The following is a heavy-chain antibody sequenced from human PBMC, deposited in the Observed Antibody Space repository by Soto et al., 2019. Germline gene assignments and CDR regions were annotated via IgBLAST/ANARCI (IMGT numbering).Heavy chain of an antibody. D-gene: IGHD6-13*01. CDR2: ISGSGGST. V-gene: IGHV3-23*01. J-gene: IGHJ4*02. CDR1: GFTFSSYA. Sequence: GGSLRLSCAASGFTFSSYAMSWVRQVPGKGLEWVSAISGSGGSTYYADSVKGRFTISRDNSKNTLYLQMNSLRAEDTAVYYCAKDADRSEYSSSWYYFDYWGQGTLVTVSS. CDR3: AKDADRSEYSSSWYYFDY.